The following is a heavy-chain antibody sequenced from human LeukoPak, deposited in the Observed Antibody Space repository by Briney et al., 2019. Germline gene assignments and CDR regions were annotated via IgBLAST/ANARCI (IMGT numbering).Heavy chain of an antibody. Sequence: GGSLRLSCAASGFTFSSYWMSWVRQAPGKGLGWVANIKQDGSDKYYVESVKGRFTISRDNAQNSLYLQMNSLRAEDTAVYYCARGEWESQLLMPFDYGGQGTLVTVSS. CDR3: ARGEWESQLLMPFDY. D-gene: IGHD1-26*01. CDR2: IKQDGSDK. CDR1: GFTFSSYW. V-gene: IGHV3-7*01. J-gene: IGHJ4*02.